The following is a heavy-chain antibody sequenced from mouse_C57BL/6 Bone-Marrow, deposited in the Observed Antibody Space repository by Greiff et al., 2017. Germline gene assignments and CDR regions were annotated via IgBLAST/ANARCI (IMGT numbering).Heavy chain of an antibody. D-gene: IGHD1-1*01. V-gene: IGHV1-9*01. CDR1: GYTFTGYW. J-gene: IGHJ2*01. Sequence: QVQLQQSGAELMKPGASVKLSCKATGYTFTGYWIEWVKQRPGHGLEWIGEILPGSGSTNYHEKFKGKATFTADTSSNTAYMQLSSLTTEDSAIYDCAKPLHYYGSSSDYFDYWGQGTTLTVSS. CDR2: ILPGSGST. CDR3: AKPLHYYGSSSDYFDY.